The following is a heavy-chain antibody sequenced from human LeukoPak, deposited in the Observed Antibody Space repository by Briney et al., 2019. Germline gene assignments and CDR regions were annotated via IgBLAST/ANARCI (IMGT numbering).Heavy chain of an antibody. Sequence: PSETLSLTCTVSGVSLSSSSYCWGWVRQPPGKGWEWFGMIYYSRNTYYTTSLKNRHPISLNTDNTQSSLKLSAVTAADTAVYYCASLVGEESMDVWGQGTTVTVSS. CDR3: ASLVGEESMDV. D-gene: IGHD3-10*01. CDR2: IYYSRNT. CDR1: GVSLSSSSYC. J-gene: IGHJ6*02. V-gene: IGHV4-39*01.